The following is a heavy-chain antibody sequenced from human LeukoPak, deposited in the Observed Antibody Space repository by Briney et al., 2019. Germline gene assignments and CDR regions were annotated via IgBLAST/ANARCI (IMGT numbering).Heavy chain of an antibody. Sequence: GSLRLSCAASGFTFSSYWMSWIRQPPGKGLEWIGEISHSGSTNYNPSLKSRVTISVDTSKNQFSLKLSSVTAADTAVYYCARPRGIGGFDYWGQGTLVTVSS. CDR2: ISHSGST. J-gene: IGHJ4*02. CDR3: ARPRGIGGFDY. D-gene: IGHD1-26*01. V-gene: IGHV4-34*01. CDR1: GFTFSSYW.